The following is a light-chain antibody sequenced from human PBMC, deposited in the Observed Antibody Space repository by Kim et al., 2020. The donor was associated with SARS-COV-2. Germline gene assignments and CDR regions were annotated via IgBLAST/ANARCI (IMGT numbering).Light chain of an antibody. CDR3: NSRDSSGNRV. Sequence: VALGQTVRVTCQGDSLRSYYASWYQQKPGQAPVLVIYGKNNRPSGIPDRFSGSSSGNTASLTITGAQAEDEADYYCNSRDSSGNRVFGGGTKLTVL. CDR1: SLRSYY. V-gene: IGLV3-19*01. CDR2: GKN. J-gene: IGLJ3*02.